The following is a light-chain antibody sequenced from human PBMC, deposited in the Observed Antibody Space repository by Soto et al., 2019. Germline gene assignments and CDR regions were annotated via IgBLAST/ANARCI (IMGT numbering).Light chain of an antibody. V-gene: IGLV2-8*01. Sequence: QSVLTQPPSASGSPGQSVAISCTGTSSDVGGYNYVSWYQQHPGKAPKLMIYEVNKRPSGVPDRFSGSKSGNTASLTVSGTHAPDEAHYHSSSYAAIYTHYVFGIGTKVTV. CDR3: SSYAAIYTHYV. J-gene: IGLJ1*01. CDR2: EVN. CDR1: SSDVGGYNY.